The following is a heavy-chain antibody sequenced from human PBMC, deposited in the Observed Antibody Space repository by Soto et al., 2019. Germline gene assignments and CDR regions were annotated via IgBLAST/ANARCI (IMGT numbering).Heavy chain of an antibody. Sequence: GASVKVSCKASGYTFTSYGISWVRQAPGQGLEWMGWISAYNGNTNYAQKLQGRVTMTTDTSTSTAYMELRSLSSVETVVYYCASSRTAWYFDLRGRGTLVTLSS. J-gene: IGHJ2*01. CDR1: GYTFTSYG. CDR2: ISAYNGNT. CDR3: ASSRTAWYFDL. V-gene: IGHV1-18*01.